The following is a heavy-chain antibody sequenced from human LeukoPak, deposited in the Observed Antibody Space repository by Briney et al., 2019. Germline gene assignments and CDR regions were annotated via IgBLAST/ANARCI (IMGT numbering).Heavy chain of an antibody. CDR3: ARRRAPGTGFFDY. CDR1: GGSISSSGYY. J-gene: IGHJ4*02. V-gene: IGHV4-39*01. D-gene: IGHD3/OR15-3a*01. Sequence: SETLSLTCTVSGGSISSSGYYWAWVRQPPGKGLEWIGNVYYSGTTDSNPSLESLVTIFVDKSKSQFSLRVRSVTAADTAVYYCARRRAPGTGFFDYWGQGALVTVAS. CDR2: VYYSGTT.